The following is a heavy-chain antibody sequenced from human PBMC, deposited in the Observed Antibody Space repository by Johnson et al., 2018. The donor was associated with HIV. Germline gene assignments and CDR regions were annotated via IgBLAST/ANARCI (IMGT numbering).Heavy chain of an antibody. J-gene: IGHJ3*02. D-gene: IGHD7-27*01. CDR3: ARAIGNWDAFDI. CDR1: GFTFSSYD. V-gene: IGHV3-13*01. CDR2: IGTAGDT. Sequence: VQLVESGGGVVRPGRSLRLSCAASGFTFSSYDMHWVRQATGKGLEWVSAIGTAGDTYYPDSVKGRFTISRDNPKNSLSLQMNSLRAEDTAVYYCARAIGNWDAFDIWGQGTMVTVSS.